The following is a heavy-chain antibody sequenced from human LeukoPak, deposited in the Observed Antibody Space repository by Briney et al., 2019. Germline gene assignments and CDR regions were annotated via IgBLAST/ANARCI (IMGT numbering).Heavy chain of an antibody. CDR2: IWYDGSNK. CDR1: GFTFSSYG. J-gene: IGHJ4*02. D-gene: IGHD3-3*01. CDR3: AREVSDFWSGYYLDY. Sequence: GGSLRLSCAASGFTFSSYGMHWVRQAPGKGLEWVAVIWYDGSNKYYADSVKGRFTISRDNSKNTLCLQMNSLRAEDTAVYYCAREVSDFWSGYYLDYWGQGTLVTVSS. V-gene: IGHV3-33*01.